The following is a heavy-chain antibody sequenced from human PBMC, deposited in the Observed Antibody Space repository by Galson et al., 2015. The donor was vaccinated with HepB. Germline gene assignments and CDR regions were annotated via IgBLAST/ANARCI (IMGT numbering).Heavy chain of an antibody. CDR3: VKGGACGGGNCYFYYLDQ. D-gene: IGHD2-21*01. CDR1: GFTFSNYG. CDR2: ISYDEREK. V-gene: IGHV3-30*18. J-gene: IGHJ4*02. Sequence: SLRLSCAVSGFTFSNYGMHWVRQAPGKGLEWVALISYDEREKYYADSVAGRFTVSRDNSKNTVHPQMDGLKPEDTALYYCVKGGACGGGNCYFYYLDQWGQGTPVTVSS.